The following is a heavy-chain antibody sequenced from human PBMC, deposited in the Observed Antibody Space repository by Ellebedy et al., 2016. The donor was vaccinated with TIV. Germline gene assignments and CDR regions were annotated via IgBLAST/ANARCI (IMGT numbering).Heavy chain of an antibody. D-gene: IGHD5-18*01. J-gene: IGHJ6*02. CDR3: ARGRGDGYGYLDV. Sequence: MSRVTISVDTSKNQFSLKVSSVTAADTAVYYCARGRGDGYGYLDVWGQGTTVTVSS. V-gene: IGHV4-34*01.